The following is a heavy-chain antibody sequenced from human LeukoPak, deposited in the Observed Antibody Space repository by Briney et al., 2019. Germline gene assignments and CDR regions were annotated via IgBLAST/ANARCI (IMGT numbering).Heavy chain of an antibody. Sequence: PSETLSLTCTVSGGSISSGSYYWSWIRQPAGKGLEWIGRIYTSGSTNYNPSLKSRVTISVDTSKNQFSLKLSSVTAADTAVYYCARTGNWNYWDWFDPWGQGTLVTVSS. V-gene: IGHV4-61*02. CDR1: GGSISSGSYY. J-gene: IGHJ5*02. CDR2: IYTSGST. D-gene: IGHD1-7*01. CDR3: ARTGNWNYWDWFDP.